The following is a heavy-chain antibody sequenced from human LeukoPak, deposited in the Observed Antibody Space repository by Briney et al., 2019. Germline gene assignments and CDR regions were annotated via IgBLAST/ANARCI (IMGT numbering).Heavy chain of an antibody. Sequence: PGGSLRLSCAASGFTFSSYWMHWVRQAPGKGLVWVSRINSDGSTNYADSVKGRFTISRDNAKNTVSLQMNSLRTEDTGVYYCARAPSEIGGYYPEYFRHWGQGTLVTVS. CDR3: ARAPSEIGGYYPEYFRH. J-gene: IGHJ1*01. D-gene: IGHD3-22*01. CDR2: INSDGST. V-gene: IGHV3-74*01. CDR1: GFTFSSYW.